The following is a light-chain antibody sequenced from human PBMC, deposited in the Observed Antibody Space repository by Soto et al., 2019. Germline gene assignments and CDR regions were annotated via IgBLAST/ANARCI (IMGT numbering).Light chain of an antibody. V-gene: IGKV3-20*01. CDR1: QSVTSNY. J-gene: IGKJ2*01. Sequence: EIVSTQSPGTLCLSPGARATLSCKASQSVTSNYLAWYQQKPGQTPRLLIYSASSRATGIPDRFSGSGSGTDFTLTISRLEPEDFAVYYCQEYGNSPYTVGKGTKVDIK. CDR2: SAS. CDR3: QEYGNSPYT.